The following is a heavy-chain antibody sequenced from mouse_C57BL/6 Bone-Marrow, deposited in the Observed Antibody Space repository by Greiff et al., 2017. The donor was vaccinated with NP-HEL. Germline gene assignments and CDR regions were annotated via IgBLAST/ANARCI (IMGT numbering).Heavy chain of an antibody. Sequence: QVQLQQSGPELVKPGASVKISCKASGYAFSSSWMNWVKQRPGKGLEWIGRIYPGDGDTNYNGKFKGKATLTADKSSSTAYMQLSSLTSEDSAVYFCARAPNYSGSSPWGQGTLVTVSA. CDR2: IYPGDGDT. CDR1: GYAFSSSW. V-gene: IGHV1-82*01. CDR3: ARAPNYSGSSP. J-gene: IGHJ3*01. D-gene: IGHD1-1*01.